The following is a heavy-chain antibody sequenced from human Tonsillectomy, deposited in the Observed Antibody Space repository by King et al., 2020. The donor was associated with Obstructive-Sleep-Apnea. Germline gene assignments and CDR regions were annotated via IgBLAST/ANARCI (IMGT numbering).Heavy chain of an antibody. CDR2: IRSKANNYAT. V-gene: IGHV3-73*01. D-gene: IGHD3-9*01. J-gene: IGHJ5*02. CDR1: GFTFSGSA. Sequence: VQLVESGGGLVQPGGSLKLSCAASGFTFSGSAMHWVRQASGKGLEWVGRIRSKANNYATVYGASVKGRFTISRDDSKNTAYLQMNSLKTEDTAVYYCTRPYYDILTGRRGLDPWGQGTLVTVSS. CDR3: TRPYYDILTGRRGLDP.